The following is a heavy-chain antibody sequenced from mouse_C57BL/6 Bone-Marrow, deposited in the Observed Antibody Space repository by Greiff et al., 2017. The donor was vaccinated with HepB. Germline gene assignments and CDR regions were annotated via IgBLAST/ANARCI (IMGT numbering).Heavy chain of an antibody. CDR2: ISYSGST. CDR3: ARSLWFDY. CDR1: GYSITSDY. Sequence: EVQLQESGPGLAKPSQTLSLTCSVTGYSITSDYWNWIRKCPGNKLEYMGYISYSGSTYYNPSLKSRISITRDTSKNQYYLQLNSVTTEDTATYYCARSLWFDYWGQGTTLTVSS. J-gene: IGHJ2*01. V-gene: IGHV3-8*01. D-gene: IGHD1-1*01.